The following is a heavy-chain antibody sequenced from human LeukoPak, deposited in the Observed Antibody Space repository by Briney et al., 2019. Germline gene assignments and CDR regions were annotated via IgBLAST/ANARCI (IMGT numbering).Heavy chain of an antibody. CDR2: INHSGST. V-gene: IGHV4-34*01. J-gene: IGHJ5*02. CDR1: GFTFSSYS. D-gene: IGHD2-2*01. Sequence: GSLRLSCAASGFTFSSYSMNWVRQPPGKGLEWIGEINHSGSTNYNPSLKSRVTISVDTSKNQSSLKLSSVTAADTAVYYCARGGYQAWFDPWGQGTLVTVSS. CDR3: ARGGYQAWFDP.